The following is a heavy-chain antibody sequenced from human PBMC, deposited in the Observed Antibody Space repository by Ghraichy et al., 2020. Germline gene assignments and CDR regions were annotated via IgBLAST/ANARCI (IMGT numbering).Heavy chain of an antibody. Sequence: SETLSLTCAVYGGSFSGYYWSWIRQPPGKGLEWIGEINHSGSTNYNPSLKSRVTISVDTSKNQFSLKLSSVTAADTAVYYCARGKGYSYGKGNWFDPWGQGTLVTVSS. J-gene: IGHJ5*02. CDR3: ARGKGYSYGKGNWFDP. CDR2: INHSGST. D-gene: IGHD5-18*01. V-gene: IGHV4-34*01. CDR1: GGSFSGYY.